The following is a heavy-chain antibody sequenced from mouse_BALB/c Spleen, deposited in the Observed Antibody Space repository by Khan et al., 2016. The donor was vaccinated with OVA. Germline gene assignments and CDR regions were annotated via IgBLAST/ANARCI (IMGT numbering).Heavy chain of an antibody. CDR2: INPYSDGT. CDR3: TRRAMFFDY. CDR1: GYTFTSYV. J-gene: IGHJ2*01. Sequence: EMQLQQSGPELVKPGASVKMSCTASGYTFTSYVMHWVKQKPGQGLGWIGYINPYSDGTKYNEKFKGKTTLTSDRSSSTAYMELSSLTSEDSADYYCTRRAMFFDYWGQGTTLTVSS. V-gene: IGHV1S136*01.